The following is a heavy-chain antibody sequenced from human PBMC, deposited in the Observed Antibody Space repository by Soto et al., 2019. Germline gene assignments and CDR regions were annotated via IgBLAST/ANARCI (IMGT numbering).Heavy chain of an antibody. CDR3: GRRGPPPDP. J-gene: IGHJ5*02. V-gene: IGHV1-18*01. Sequence: QVQLVQSGAEVKKPGASVKVSCKASGYTFSSYHISWVRQAPGQGLEWMGWISAYNGNTNYAQKLQGRVTMTTDTPQGKAKMGRGGLEPHDRARYYWGRRGPPPDPGGQGPLAPVSS. CDR2: ISAYNGNT. CDR1: GYTFSSYH.